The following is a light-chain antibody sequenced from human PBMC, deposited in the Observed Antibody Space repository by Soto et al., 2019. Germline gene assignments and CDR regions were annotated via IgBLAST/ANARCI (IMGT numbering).Light chain of an antibody. CDR1: QSVSSN. J-gene: IGKJ3*01. V-gene: IGKV3-15*01. CDR3: QHYYNWPFT. Sequence: EIVMTQSPATLSVSPGERATLSCRASQSVSSNLAWYQQKPGQAPRLLIFGASTRATDIPARFSGSGSATEFTLTISSLQSEDFAVYYCQHYYNWPFTFGPGTKVDI. CDR2: GAS.